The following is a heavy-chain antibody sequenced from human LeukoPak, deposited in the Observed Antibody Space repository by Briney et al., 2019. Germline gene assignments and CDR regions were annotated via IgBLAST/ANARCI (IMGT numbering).Heavy chain of an antibody. CDR3: ARGYSYVFY. J-gene: IGHJ4*02. CDR2: IKLDGSET. Sequence: GGSLRLSCAASGFTLSSYWMSWVRQAPGKGLEWVANIKLDGSETNYGDSVKGRFTISRDNAENSLFLQMNSLRAEDTAVYYCARGYSYVFYWGQGTLVSVSS. CDR1: GFTLSSYW. V-gene: IGHV3-7*04. D-gene: IGHD5-18*01.